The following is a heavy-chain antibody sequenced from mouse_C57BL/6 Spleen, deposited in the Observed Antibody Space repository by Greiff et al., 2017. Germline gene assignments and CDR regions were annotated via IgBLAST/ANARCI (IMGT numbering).Heavy chain of an antibody. D-gene: IGHD1-1*01. J-gene: IGHJ2*01. CDR2: IYPGSGNT. Sequence: VKLVESGPELVKPGASVKISCKASGYSFTSYYIHWVKQRPGQGLEWIGWIYPGSGNTKYNEKFKGKATLTADTSSSTAYMQLSSLTSEDSAVYYCARKGVGGDYFDYWGQGTTLTVSS. CDR3: ARKGVGGDYFDY. CDR1: GYSFTSYY. V-gene: IGHV1-66*01.